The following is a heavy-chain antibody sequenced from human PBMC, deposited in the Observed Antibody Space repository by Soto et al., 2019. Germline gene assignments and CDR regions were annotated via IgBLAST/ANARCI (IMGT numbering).Heavy chain of an antibody. Sequence: QVQLVQSGAEVKKPGASVKVSCKASGYTFTSYYMHWVRQAPGQGLEWMGIINPSGGSTSYAQKLQGRVTMTRDTSTSTVYMELSSLRSEDTAVYYCARDNKELLWFGELFVRSFDAFDPWGQGTLVTVSS. CDR3: ARDNKELLWFGELFVRSFDAFDP. V-gene: IGHV1-46*01. CDR2: INPSGGST. J-gene: IGHJ5*02. CDR1: GYTFTSYY. D-gene: IGHD3-10*01.